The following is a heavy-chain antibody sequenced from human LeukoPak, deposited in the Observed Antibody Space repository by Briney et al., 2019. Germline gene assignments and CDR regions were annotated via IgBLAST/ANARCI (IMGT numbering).Heavy chain of an antibody. CDR1: GFTFNTYW. CDR3: ARDQGNGCFDP. Sequence: GGSLRLSCAASGFTFNTYWMNWVRQAPGERLEWVASMNQDGTEKYYVDSVKGRFTISRDNAKNSLYLQMDSLRAEDTAVYYCARDQGNGCFDPWGQGSLVTVSS. V-gene: IGHV3-7*01. J-gene: IGHJ5*02. D-gene: IGHD1-1*01. CDR2: MNQDGTEK.